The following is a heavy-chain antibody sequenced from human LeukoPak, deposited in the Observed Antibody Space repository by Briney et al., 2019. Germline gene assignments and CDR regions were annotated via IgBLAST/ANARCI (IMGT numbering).Heavy chain of an antibody. CDR1: GFTFSSYS. J-gene: IGHJ6*02. Sequence: PGGSLRLSCAASGFTFSSYSMNWVRQAPGKGPEWVSSISSSSSYIYYADSVKGRFTISRDNAKNSLYLQMSSLRAEDTAVYYCARDPDIAVVPAANGMDVWGQGTTVTVSS. D-gene: IGHD2-2*01. CDR3: ARDPDIAVVPAANGMDV. V-gene: IGHV3-21*01. CDR2: ISSSSSYI.